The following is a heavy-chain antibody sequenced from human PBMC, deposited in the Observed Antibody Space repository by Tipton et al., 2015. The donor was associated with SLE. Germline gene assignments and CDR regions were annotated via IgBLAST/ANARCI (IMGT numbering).Heavy chain of an antibody. CDR1: GFTFSNYE. J-gene: IGHJ4*02. V-gene: IGHV3-48*03. D-gene: IGHD6-19*01. CDR2: ISSSGSTI. Sequence: SLRLSCAASGFTFSNYEMSWVRQAPGKGLEWLSYISSSGSTIYYADSVKGRFTISRDNAENSLYLQMNSLRAEDTAVYYCARDGVAVPGPYFEYWGQGTLVTVSS. CDR3: ARDGVAVPGPYFEY.